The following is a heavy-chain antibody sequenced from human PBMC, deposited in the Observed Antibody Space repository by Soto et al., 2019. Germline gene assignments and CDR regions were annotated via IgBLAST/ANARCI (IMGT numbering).Heavy chain of an antibody. D-gene: IGHD3-10*01. CDR3: AKESVLWFGESSSAWFDP. V-gene: IGHV3-23*01. Sequence: EVQLLESGGGLVQPGGSLRLSCAASGFTFSSYAMSWVRQAPGKGLEWVSAISGSGGSTYYADSVKGRFTISRDNSKNMLYLQMNSLRAEDTAVYYCAKESVLWFGESSSAWFDPWGQGTLVTVSS. CDR2: ISGSGGST. J-gene: IGHJ5*02. CDR1: GFTFSSYA.